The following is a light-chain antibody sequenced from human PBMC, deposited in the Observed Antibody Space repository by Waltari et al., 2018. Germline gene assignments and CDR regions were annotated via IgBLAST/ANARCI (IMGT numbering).Light chain of an antibody. CDR1: QGISTY. CDR2: SAS. V-gene: IGKV1-17*01. Sequence: DIQMTQAPSSLSASAGDPVTITCRASQGISTYLNWYQQKPGKAPKRLIYSASSVESGVPSRFSGSGSGTDFTLTISSLQPEDFATYYCLQYNSHPYSFGQGTKVEIK. J-gene: IGKJ2*03. CDR3: LQYNSHPYS.